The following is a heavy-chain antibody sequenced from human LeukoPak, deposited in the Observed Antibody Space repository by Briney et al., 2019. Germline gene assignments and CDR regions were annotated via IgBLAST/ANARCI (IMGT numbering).Heavy chain of an antibody. Sequence: SQTLSLTCAISGDSVSNNNVAWNWIRQSPSRGLEWLGRTYYRSKWYQEYAISVKSRITINPDTSKNQLSLKLSSVTAADTAVYYCASRDDSSGYYDYWGQGTLVTVSS. CDR3: ASRDDSSGYYDY. V-gene: IGHV6-1*01. D-gene: IGHD3-22*01. J-gene: IGHJ4*02. CDR1: GDSVSNNNVA. CDR2: TYYRSKWYQ.